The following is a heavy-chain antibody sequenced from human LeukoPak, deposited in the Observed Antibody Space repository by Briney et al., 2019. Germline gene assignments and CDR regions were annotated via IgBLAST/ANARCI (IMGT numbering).Heavy chain of an antibody. CDR1: GYTFTGYY. CDR2: INPNDGGT. Sequence: ASVKVSCKASGYTFTGYYVHWVRQAPGQGLEWMEWINPNDGGTNYAQKFEGRVTMTSDTSISTAYIELSSLRSDDTAVYYCARGFSIAAADYWGQGALVTVSS. J-gene: IGHJ4*02. V-gene: IGHV1-2*02. CDR3: ARGFSIAAADY. D-gene: IGHD6-13*01.